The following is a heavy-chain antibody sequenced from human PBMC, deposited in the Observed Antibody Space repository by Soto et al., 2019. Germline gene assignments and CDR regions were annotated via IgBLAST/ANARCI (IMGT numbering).Heavy chain of an antibody. J-gene: IGHJ6*02. CDR3: AKVPRYCSGGSCYSDYYYGMDV. CDR1: GFTFSSYG. D-gene: IGHD2-15*01. Sequence: GGSLRLSCAASGFTFSSYGMHWVRQAPGKGLEWVAVISYDGSNKYYADSVKGRFTISRDNSKNTLYLQMNSLRAEDTAVYYCAKVPRYCSGGSCYSDYYYGMDVWGQGTTVTVSS. V-gene: IGHV3-30*18. CDR2: ISYDGSNK.